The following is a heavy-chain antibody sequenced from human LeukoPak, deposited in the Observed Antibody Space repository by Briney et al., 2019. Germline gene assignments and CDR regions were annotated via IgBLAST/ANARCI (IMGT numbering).Heavy chain of an antibody. CDR1: GFTFSSYW. J-gene: IGHJ4*02. CDR3: ARAKQQAAY. V-gene: IGHV3-7*03. Sequence: GGSLRLSCAGYGFTFSSYWMSWVRQAPGKGLEWVANINQDGSEKYYVDSVKGRFTISRDNAKNSLYLQMNSLRAEDTAVYYCARAKQQAAYWGQGTLVTVSS. CDR2: INQDGSEK. D-gene: IGHD6-13*01.